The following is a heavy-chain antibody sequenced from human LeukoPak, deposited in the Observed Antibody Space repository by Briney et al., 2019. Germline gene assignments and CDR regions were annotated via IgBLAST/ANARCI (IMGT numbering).Heavy chain of an antibody. CDR2: ISSSGTTI. D-gene: IGHD3-9*01. V-gene: IGHV3-48*03. J-gene: IGHJ4*02. CDR1: GFTFSSYE. CDR3: AKDRYDRIPKEIDY. Sequence: GGSLRLSCAASGFTFSSYEMNWVRQAPGKGLQWVSDISSSGTTIYYADSVKGRFTISRDNSMNTLFLQMNSLRAEDTAVYYCAKDRYDRIPKEIDYWGQGTLVTVSS.